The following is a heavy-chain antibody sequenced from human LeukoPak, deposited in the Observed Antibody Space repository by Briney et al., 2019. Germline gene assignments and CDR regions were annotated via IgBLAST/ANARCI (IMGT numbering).Heavy chain of an antibody. CDR2: IKSDESTR. Sequence: PGGSLRLSCAASGFTFTSYWMHWVRQAPGKGLVWVSRIKSDESTRDYADFVKGRFTISRDNARNTVYLQINSLIAEDTAVYYCAREPHQSCRYSSSCPHDYWGQGTLVTVSS. CDR1: GFTFTSYW. D-gene: IGHD6-13*01. V-gene: IGHV3-74*01. J-gene: IGHJ4*02. CDR3: AREPHQSCRYSSSCPHDY.